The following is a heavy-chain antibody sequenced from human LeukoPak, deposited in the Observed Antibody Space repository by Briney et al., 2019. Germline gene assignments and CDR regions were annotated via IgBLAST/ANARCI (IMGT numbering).Heavy chain of an antibody. J-gene: IGHJ5*02. CDR2: IRNKAYGGTT. CDR1: GFTFGDYA. Sequence: HPGGSLRLSCTASGFTFGDYAMSWVRQAPGQGLECVGFIRNKAYGGTTEYAASVKGRFTISRDDSKSIAYLQMNSLKTEDTAVYYCTRDGSTNSPANWFDPWGRGTLVTVSS. CDR3: TRDGSTNSPANWFDP. V-gene: IGHV3-49*04. D-gene: IGHD2-2*01.